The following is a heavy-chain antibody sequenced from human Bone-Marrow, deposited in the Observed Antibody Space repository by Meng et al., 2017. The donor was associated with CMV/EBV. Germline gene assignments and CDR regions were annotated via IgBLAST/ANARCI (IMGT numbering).Heavy chain of an antibody. CDR2: ISYDGSNK. D-gene: IGHD3-10*01. CDR1: GFTFSSYA. Sequence: GESLKISCAASGFTFSSYAMHWVRQAPGKGLEWVAVISYDGSNKYYADSVKGRFTISRDNAKNSLYLQMNSLRAEDTAVYYCAREGSWFGELFPNYYYYYGMDVWGQGTTVTVSS. V-gene: IGHV3-30-3*01. CDR3: AREGSWFGELFPNYYYYYGMDV. J-gene: IGHJ6*02.